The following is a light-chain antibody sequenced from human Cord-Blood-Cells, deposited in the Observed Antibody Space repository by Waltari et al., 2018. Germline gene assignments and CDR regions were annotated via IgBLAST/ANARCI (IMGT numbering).Light chain of an antibody. CDR2: SNN. J-gene: IGLJ2*01. CDR1: SSNIGSNT. Sequence: QSVLTQPPSASGTPGQRVPISCSGSSSNIGSNTVNWYQQPPGTAPKLLIYSNNQRPAGVPDRFSGCKSGTPAALAVSGFQSEDGADYYFAEWDDSLNGVVFGGGTKLTGL. CDR3: AEWDDSLNGVV. V-gene: IGLV1-44*01.